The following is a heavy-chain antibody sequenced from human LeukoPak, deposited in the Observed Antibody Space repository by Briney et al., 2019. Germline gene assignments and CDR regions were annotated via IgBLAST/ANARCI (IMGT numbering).Heavy chain of an antibody. D-gene: IGHD6-19*01. CDR1: GFTFSDHY. CDR2: TRDKAKSYTT. J-gene: IGHJ6*02. CDR3: ARGGSGPLNYQYAMDV. V-gene: IGHV3-72*01. Sequence: PGGSLGLSCAASGFTFSDHYMDWVRQAPGKGLEWVARTRDKAKSYTTEYAASVKGRFTISRDDSKNSLYLQMNSLKTDDTAVYFCARGGSGPLNYQYAMDVWGQGTTVTVSS.